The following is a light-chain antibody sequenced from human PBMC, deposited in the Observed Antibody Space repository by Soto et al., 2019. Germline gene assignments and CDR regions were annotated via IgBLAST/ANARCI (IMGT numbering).Light chain of an antibody. CDR1: SSDIGDYNY. J-gene: IGLJ2*01. V-gene: IGLV2-14*01. CDR2: EVS. Sequence: QSALTQPASVSGSPGQSITISCTGTSSDIGDYNYVSWYQQHPGKAPKLMIFEVSHRPSGVSNRFSGSKSANTASLTISGLQAEDEAHYYCSSYTSGSTPVVFGGGTKVTVL. CDR3: SSYTSGSTPVV.